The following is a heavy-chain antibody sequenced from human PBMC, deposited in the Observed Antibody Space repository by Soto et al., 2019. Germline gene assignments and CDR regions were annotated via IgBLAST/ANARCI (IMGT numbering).Heavy chain of an antibody. CDR2: MNPNSGNT. V-gene: IGHV1-8*01. Sequence: QVQLVQSGAEVKKPGASVKVSCKASGYTFTSYDINWVRQATGQGLEWMGWMNPNSGNTGYAQKFQGRVTMTRNTSTSTAFMELSTLTSDDTAVYYCPRERGAFDIWGQGTMVTVSS. CDR1: GYTFTSYD. CDR3: PRERGAFDI. J-gene: IGHJ3*02.